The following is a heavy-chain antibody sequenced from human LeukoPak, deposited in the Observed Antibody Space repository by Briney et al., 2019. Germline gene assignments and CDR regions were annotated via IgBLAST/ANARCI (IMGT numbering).Heavy chain of an antibody. Sequence: SETLSLTCAVYGGSFSGYYWSWIRQPPGKGLEWIGEINHSGSTNYNPSLKSRVTISVDTSKNQFSLKVSSVTAADTALYYCARTVVTTTSAFDIWGQGTMVTLSS. J-gene: IGHJ3*02. CDR3: ARTVVTTTSAFDI. D-gene: IGHD2-21*02. CDR2: INHSGST. CDR1: GGSFSGYY. V-gene: IGHV4-34*01.